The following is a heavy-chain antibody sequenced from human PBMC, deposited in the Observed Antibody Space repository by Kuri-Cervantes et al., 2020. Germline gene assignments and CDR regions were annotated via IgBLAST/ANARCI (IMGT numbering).Heavy chain of an antibody. D-gene: IGHD5-18*01. V-gene: IGHV1-3*01. CDR2: INAGNGNT. CDR3: ARVGWAEAAMVRYYYYYMDV. Sequence: ASVKVSCKASGYTFTSYAMHWVRQAPGQRLEWMGWINAGNGNTKYSQKFQGRVTMTRNTSISTAYMELRSLRSDDTAVYYCARVGWAEAAMVRYYYYYMDVWGKGTTVTVSS. J-gene: IGHJ6*03. CDR1: GYTFTSYA.